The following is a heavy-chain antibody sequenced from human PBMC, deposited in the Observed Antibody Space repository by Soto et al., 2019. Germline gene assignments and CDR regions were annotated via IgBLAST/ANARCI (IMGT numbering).Heavy chain of an antibody. V-gene: IGHV1-2*02. CDR2: INPKSGGT. D-gene: IGHD1-7*01. Sequence: ASVKVSCKASGYRFIDYFMHWVRRAPGQGLEWMGWINPKSGGTKIAQKFQGRTTMTRDTSINTVFMELSRLTSDDTAVYFCALVYNWNYQGWTVNWGLGTLVTVSS. CDR3: ALVYNWNYQGWTVN. CDR1: GYRFIDYF. J-gene: IGHJ4*01.